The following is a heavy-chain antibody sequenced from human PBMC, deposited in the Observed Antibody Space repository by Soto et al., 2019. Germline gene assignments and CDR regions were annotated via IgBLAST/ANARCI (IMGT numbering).Heavy chain of an antibody. Sequence: ASVKVSCKASGYTFTSYAMHWVRQSPGQRLEWMGWINAGNGNTKYSQKFQGRVTITRDTSASTAYMELSSLRSEDTAVFYCARPHFSSSYYFDYWGQGTLVTVSS. CDR1: GYTFTSYA. CDR2: INAGNGNT. CDR3: ARPHFSSSYYFDY. J-gene: IGHJ4*02. V-gene: IGHV1-3*01. D-gene: IGHD6-13*01.